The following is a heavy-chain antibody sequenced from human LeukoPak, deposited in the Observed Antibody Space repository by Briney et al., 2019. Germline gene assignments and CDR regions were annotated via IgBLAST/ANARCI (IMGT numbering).Heavy chain of an antibody. Sequence: SVKVSCMASGGTFSSYAISWVRQAPGQGLEWMGGIIPIFGTANYAQKFQGRVTITADKSTSTAYMELSSLRSEDTAVYYCASSGGDYGSYYYYGMDVWGKGTTVTVSS. CDR2: IIPIFGTA. J-gene: IGHJ6*04. CDR1: GGTFSSYA. D-gene: IGHD4-17*01. CDR3: ASSGGDYGSYYYYGMDV. V-gene: IGHV1-69*06.